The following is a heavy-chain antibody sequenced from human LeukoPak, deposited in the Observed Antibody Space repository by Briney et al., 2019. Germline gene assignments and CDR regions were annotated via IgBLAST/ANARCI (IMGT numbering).Heavy chain of an antibody. CDR2: IWYDGSNK. Sequence: GGSLRLSCAASGFTFSTYGMHWVRQAPGKGLEWVALIWYDGSNKYYADSVKDRFTISRDDYKNTLYLQMNSLRAEDTAVYYCARDQGCTSTDCYSLFFHYWGQGTLVTVSS. CDR1: GFTFSTYG. V-gene: IGHV3-30*02. J-gene: IGHJ4*02. CDR3: ARDQGCTSTDCYSLFFHY. D-gene: IGHD2-2*01.